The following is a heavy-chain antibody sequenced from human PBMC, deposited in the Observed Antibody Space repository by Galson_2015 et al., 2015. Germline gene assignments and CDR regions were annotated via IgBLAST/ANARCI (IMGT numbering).Heavy chain of an antibody. CDR2: IYPGDSDT. D-gene: IGHD3-10*01. CDR3: ARRAPCGSGEVYYFDY. Sequence: QSGAEVKKSGESLKISCKSSGYRFTTYWIGWVRQMPGKGLEWMGIIYPGDSDTRYSPSFQGQVTISADKVISTAYLQWKSLEASDTAMYYCARRAPCGSGEVYYFDYWGQGTQVTVSS. CDR1: GYRFTTYW. J-gene: IGHJ4*02. V-gene: IGHV5-51*01.